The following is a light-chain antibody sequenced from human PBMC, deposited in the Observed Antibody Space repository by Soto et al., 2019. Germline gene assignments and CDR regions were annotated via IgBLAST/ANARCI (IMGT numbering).Light chain of an antibody. CDR1: QSISSY. J-gene: IGKJ1*01. V-gene: IGKV1-5*01. Sequence: DIQMTQSPSSLSASVGDRVTITCRASQSISSYLNWYQQKSGKAPKLLIYDASTLESGVPSRFSGRGSGTQFTLTISSLQPDDFATYYCQRYNTFSGTFGPGTKVDIK. CDR2: DAS. CDR3: QRYNTFSGT.